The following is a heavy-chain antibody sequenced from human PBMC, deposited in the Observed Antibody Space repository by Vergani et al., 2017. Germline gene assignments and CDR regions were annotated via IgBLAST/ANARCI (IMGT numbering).Heavy chain of an antibody. D-gene: IGHD3-10*01. V-gene: IGHV1-3*04. Sequence: QVQLVQSGAEVKKPGASVKVSCKASGYTFTSYAMHWVRQAPGQRLEWMGWINTGNGNTKYSQKFQGRVTITRDTSTRTAYMELSSLRSEDKAVYYCAGFTTMVREVISAIDIWGQGTMVTVSS. CDR2: INTGNGNT. J-gene: IGHJ3*02. CDR1: GYTFTSYA. CDR3: AGFTTMVREVISAIDI.